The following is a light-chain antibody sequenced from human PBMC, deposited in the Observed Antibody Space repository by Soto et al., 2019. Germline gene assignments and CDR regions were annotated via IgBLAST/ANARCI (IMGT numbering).Light chain of an antibody. Sequence: VLTQPPSVSGAPGQRVTISCTGSSSNIGAHYDVHWYQQLPGTAPKLLIYGNSNRPSGVPDRSSGSKSGTSASLAITGLQAEDEADYYCQSYDNSLSVYVFGTGTKGTVL. V-gene: IGLV1-40*01. CDR3: QSYDNSLSVYV. J-gene: IGLJ1*01. CDR2: GNS. CDR1: SSNIGAHYD.